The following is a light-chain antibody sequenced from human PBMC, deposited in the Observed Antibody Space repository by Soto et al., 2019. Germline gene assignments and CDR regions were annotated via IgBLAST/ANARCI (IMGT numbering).Light chain of an antibody. CDR3: QQYGSSGT. Sequence: ENVLTQSPATLSLSPGERATLSCRASQSVSSSYLSWYHQKPGQAPRLLIYGASNRATGIPDRFSGSGSGTDFTLTISRLEPEDFAVYYCQQYGSSGTFGQGTKVDNK. V-gene: IGKV3-20*01. J-gene: IGKJ1*01. CDR2: GAS. CDR1: QSVSSSY.